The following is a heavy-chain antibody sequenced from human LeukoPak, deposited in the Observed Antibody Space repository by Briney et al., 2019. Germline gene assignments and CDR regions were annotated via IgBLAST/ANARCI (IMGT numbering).Heavy chain of an antibody. CDR2: IYTGGSA. J-gene: IGHJ4*02. CDR3: AKLVHSATCY. Sequence: GGSLRLSCAASGFTVSATYMSWVRQAPGKGLEWVSVIYTGGSAYYADSVKGRFTISRDSSQNTLFLQMNSLRAEDTAVYYCAKLVHSATCYWGQGTLVTVSS. D-gene: IGHD1-1*01. CDR1: GFTVSATY. V-gene: IGHV3-53*01.